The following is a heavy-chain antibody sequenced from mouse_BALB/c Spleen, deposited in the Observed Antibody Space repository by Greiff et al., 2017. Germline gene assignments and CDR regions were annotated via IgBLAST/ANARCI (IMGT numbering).Heavy chain of an antibody. CDR2: ISSGSSTI. J-gene: IGHJ2*01. V-gene: IGHV5-17*02. CDR3: AREGYRYDERGFDY. Sequence: EVQRVESGGGLVQPGGSRKLSCAASGFTFSSFGLHWVRQAPEKGLEWVAYISSGSSTIYYADTVKGRFTITRDNPKNTLFLQMTSLRSEDTAMYYCAREGYRYDERGFDYWGQGTTLTVSS. CDR1: GFTFSSFG. D-gene: IGHD2-14*01.